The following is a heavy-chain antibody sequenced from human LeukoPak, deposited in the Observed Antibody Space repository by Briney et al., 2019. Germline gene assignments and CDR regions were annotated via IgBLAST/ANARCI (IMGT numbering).Heavy chain of an antibody. CDR2: ISSSSSTI. J-gene: IGHJ3*02. V-gene: IGHV3-48*01. Sequence: PGGSLRLSCAASGFTFNSYAMSWVRQAPGKGLEWVSYISSSSSTIYYADSVKGRFTISRDNAKNSLYLQMNSLRAEDTAVYYCARVPVNPRNDAFDIWGQGTMVTVSS. D-gene: IGHD4-17*01. CDR1: GFTFNSYA. CDR3: ARVPVNPRNDAFDI.